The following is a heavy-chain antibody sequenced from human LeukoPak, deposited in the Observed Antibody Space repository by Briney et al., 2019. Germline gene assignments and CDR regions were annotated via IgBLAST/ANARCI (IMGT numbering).Heavy chain of an antibody. V-gene: IGHV1-18*01. CDR3: ARITMVRGVHYYYYYYMDV. Sequence: ASVKVSYKASGYTFTSYGISWVRQAPGQGLEWMGWISAYNGNTNYAQKLQGRVTMTTDTSTSTAYMELRSLRSDDTAVYYCARITMVRGVHYYYYYYMDVWGKGTTVTISS. CDR1: GYTFTSYG. J-gene: IGHJ6*03. CDR2: ISAYNGNT. D-gene: IGHD3-10*01.